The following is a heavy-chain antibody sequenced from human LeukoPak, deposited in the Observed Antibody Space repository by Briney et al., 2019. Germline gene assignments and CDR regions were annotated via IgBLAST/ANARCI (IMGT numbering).Heavy chain of an antibody. J-gene: IGHJ5*02. CDR3: ARLSSPARSMRASSSSRRTTDNWFDP. CDR2: IYHSGST. D-gene: IGHD6-13*01. Sequence: SETLSLTCTVSGGSISSGGYYWSWIRQPPGKDLEWIGYIYHSGSTYYNPSLNSRVTISVDRSKNQFSLKLSSVPAADTAVYYCARLSSPARSMRASSSSRRTTDNWFDPWGEGTLVTVSS. CDR1: GGSISSGGYY. V-gene: IGHV4-30-2*01.